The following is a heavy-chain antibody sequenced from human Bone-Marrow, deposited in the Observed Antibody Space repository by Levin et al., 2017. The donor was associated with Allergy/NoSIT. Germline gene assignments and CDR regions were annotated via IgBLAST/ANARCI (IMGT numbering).Heavy chain of an antibody. J-gene: IGHJ3*01. V-gene: IGHV3-23*01. CDR3: AKILPDSGSPLRGAIDV. CDR1: GFPFSSFA. D-gene: IGHD1-26*01. Sequence: GESLKISCAASGFPFSSFALNWVRQAPGRGLEWVSGINGGADKTYYADSVKGRFTVSRDKSKSTLYLQMYSLTAEDTAVYYCAKILPDSGSPLRGAIDVWGRGTMVSVST. CDR2: INGGADKT.